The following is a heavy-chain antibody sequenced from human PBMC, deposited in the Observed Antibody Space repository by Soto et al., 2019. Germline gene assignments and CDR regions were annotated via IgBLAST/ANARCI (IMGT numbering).Heavy chain of an antibody. J-gene: IGHJ6*04. Sequence: QVQLVQSGAEVKKPGSSMKVSCKASGGTFNDFAFSWVRQAPGQGPEWMGGIMPIFGRPDYAKKFRGRVTKTGEESTSPVLLALSSLASADTAVYFCAYWLRMARIGDYYYGMDVWGKGPTVTVSS. CDR2: IMPIFGRP. V-gene: IGHV1-69*12. D-gene: IGHD2-15*01. CDR3: AYWLRMARIGDYYYGMDV. CDR1: GGTFNDFA.